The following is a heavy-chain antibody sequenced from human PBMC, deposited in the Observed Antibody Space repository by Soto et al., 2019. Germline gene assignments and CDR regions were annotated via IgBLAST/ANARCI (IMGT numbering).Heavy chain of an antibody. CDR2: ISAYNGNT. Sequence: ASVKVSCKASGYTFTSYGISWLRQAPGQGLEWMGWISAYNGNTNYAQKLQGRVTMTTDTSTSTAYMELRSLRSDDTAVYYCARAEVAGPEYYYYYMDVWGKGTTVTVSS. CDR1: GYTFTSYG. V-gene: IGHV1-18*01. J-gene: IGHJ6*03. CDR3: ARAEVAGPEYYYYYMDV. D-gene: IGHD6-19*01.